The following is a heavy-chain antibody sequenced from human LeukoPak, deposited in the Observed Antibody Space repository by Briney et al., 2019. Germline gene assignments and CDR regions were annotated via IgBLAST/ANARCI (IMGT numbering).Heavy chain of an antibody. CDR2: IYYSGST. Sequence: SETLSLTCTVSGGSISSYYWSWIRQPPGKGLEWIGYIYYSGSTNYNPSLKSRVTISVDTSKNQFSLKLSSVTAADTAVYYCARGPGYDYVWGSYRYAPFDYRGQGTLVTVSS. D-gene: IGHD3-16*02. V-gene: IGHV4-59*01. CDR1: GGSISSYY. J-gene: IGHJ4*02. CDR3: ARGPGYDYVWGSYRYAPFDY.